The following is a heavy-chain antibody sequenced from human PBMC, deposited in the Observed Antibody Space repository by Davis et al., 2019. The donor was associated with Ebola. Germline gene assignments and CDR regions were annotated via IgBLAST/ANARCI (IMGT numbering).Heavy chain of an antibody. CDR1: GFTFSGSA. CDR2: IRSKANSYAT. CDR3: ARDGETTVTTLDY. D-gene: IGHD4-11*01. J-gene: IGHJ4*02. V-gene: IGHV3-73*01. Sequence: GESLKISCAASGFTFSGSAMHWVRQASGKVLEWVGRIRSKANSYATAYAASVKGRFTISRDDSKNTAYLQMNSLKTEDTAVYYCARDGETTVTTLDYWGQGTLVTVSS.